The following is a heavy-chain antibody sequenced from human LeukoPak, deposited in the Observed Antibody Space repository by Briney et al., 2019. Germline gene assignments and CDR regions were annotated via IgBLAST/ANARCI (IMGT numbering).Heavy chain of an antibody. J-gene: IGHJ5*02. CDR3: ARDRYGSGSYYRSAGWFDP. Sequence: PSETLSLTCTVSGGXISSYYCSWIRQPPGKGLEWLGYIYYSGSTNYNPSLKSRVTISVDTSKNQFSLKLSSVTAADTAVYYCARDRYGSGSYYRSAGWFDPWGQGILVTVSS. CDR1: GGXISSYY. V-gene: IGHV4-59*01. CDR2: IYYSGST. D-gene: IGHD3-10*01.